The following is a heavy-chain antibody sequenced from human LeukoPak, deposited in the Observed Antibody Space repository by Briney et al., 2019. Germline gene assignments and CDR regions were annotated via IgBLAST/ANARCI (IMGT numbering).Heavy chain of an antibody. V-gene: IGHV4-39*01. CDR3: ARHPVVPAAVIGLDQICFDP. D-gene: IGHD2-2*01. Sequence: SPSLSLTCTVSCGSISSSSYYWGWIRQPPGKGLQWIGNIYYTGTTYYNPSLKSRVISSVDTSKNQFSLKLYSVTAADTAVFYCARHPVVPAAVIGLDQICFDPWGPGTLVTVSS. CDR2: IYYTGTT. CDR1: CGSISSSSYY. J-gene: IGHJ5*02.